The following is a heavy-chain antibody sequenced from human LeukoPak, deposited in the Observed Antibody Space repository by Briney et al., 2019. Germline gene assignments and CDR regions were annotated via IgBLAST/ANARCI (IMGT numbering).Heavy chain of an antibody. CDR2: IYYSGST. V-gene: IGHV4-61*08. CDR3: ARGTIAVAGFFDS. D-gene: IGHD6-19*01. J-gene: IGHJ4*02. CDR1: GGSISGSDYY. Sequence: SETLSLTCTVSGGSISGSDYYWTWIRQPPGKGLEWIASIYYSGSTNYNPSLKSRVTISVDTSKNQFSLKLTSVTAADTAVYYCARGTIAVAGFFDSWGQGTLVTVSS.